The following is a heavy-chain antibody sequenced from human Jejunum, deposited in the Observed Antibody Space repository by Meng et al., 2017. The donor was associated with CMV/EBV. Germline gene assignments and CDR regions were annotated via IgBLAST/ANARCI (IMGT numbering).Heavy chain of an antibody. D-gene: IGHD6-6*01. J-gene: IGHJ3*02. CDR2: TYYRSKWYN. CDR1: SVSSNDVT. V-gene: IGHV6-1*01. CDR3: VTRSKFNLVWSFDI. Sequence: SVSSNDVTWDWIRQSPSGGLEWLGRTYYRSKWYNDYAQSVKGRISVTPDTSKNQFSLELNSVSPADAAVYYCVTRSKFNLVWSFDIWGQGTTVTVSS.